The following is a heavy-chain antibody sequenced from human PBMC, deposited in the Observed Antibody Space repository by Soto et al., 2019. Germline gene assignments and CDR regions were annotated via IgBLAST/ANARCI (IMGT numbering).Heavy chain of an antibody. CDR3: ARHWAVEMANDY. Sequence: QLQLQESGPGLVKPSETLSLTCTVSGGSISSSSYYWGWIRQPPGKGLEWIGSIYYSGSTYYNPSLKSRVTISVDTSKNQFSLKLSSVTAADTAMYYCARHWAVEMANDYWGQGTLVTVSS. V-gene: IGHV4-39*01. J-gene: IGHJ4*02. D-gene: IGHD5-12*01. CDR1: GGSISSSSYY. CDR2: IYYSGST.